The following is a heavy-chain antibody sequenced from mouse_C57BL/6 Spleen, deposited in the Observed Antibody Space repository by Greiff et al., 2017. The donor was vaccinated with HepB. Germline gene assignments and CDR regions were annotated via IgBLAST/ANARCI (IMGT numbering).Heavy chain of an antibody. D-gene: IGHD3-2*02. CDR1: GYTFTSYG. CDR2: IYPRSGNT. J-gene: IGHJ4*01. CDR3: ARDQLRLRSYAMDY. Sequence: QVQLKQSGAELARPGASVKLSCKASGYTFTSYGISWVKQRTGQGLEWIGEIYPRSGNTYYNEKFKGKATLTADKSSSTAYMELRSLTSEDSAVYFCARDQLRLRSYAMDYWGQGTSVTVSS. V-gene: IGHV1-81*01.